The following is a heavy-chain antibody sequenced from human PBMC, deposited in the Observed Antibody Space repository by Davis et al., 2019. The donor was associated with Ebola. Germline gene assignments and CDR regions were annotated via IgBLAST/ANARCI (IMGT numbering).Heavy chain of an antibody. D-gene: IGHD3-16*01. Sequence: GESLKISCAASGFTFTTSSMTWVRQVPGKGLEWVSTISAGSASTHYADSVKGRFTISRDNSKNTLYLQMNSLRAEDTAIYYCAKQRDYGSNYFDYWGQGTLVTVSS. CDR3: AKQRDYGSNYFDY. CDR2: ISAGSAST. CDR1: GFTFTTSS. J-gene: IGHJ4*02. V-gene: IGHV3-23*01.